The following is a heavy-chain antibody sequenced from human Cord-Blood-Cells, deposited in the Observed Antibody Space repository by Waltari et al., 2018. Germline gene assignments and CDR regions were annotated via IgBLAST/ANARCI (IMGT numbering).Heavy chain of an antibody. CDR2: IYYSGRT. Sequence: QLQLQESGPGLVKPSETLSLTCTVSGGSISSSSYYWGWIRQPPGKGLEWIGSIYYSGRTYYNPSRKSRVTISVDTSKNQFSLKLSSVTAADTAVYYCARVGFGSRAWFDPWGQGTLVTVSS. CDR1: GGSISSSSYY. CDR3: ARVGFGSRAWFDP. V-gene: IGHV4-39*07. D-gene: IGHD3-16*01. J-gene: IGHJ5*02.